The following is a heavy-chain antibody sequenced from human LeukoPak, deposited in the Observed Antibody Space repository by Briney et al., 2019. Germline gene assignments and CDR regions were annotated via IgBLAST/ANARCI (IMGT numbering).Heavy chain of an antibody. CDR3: ARDRICSSTSCYLFDY. V-gene: IGHV3-21*01. CDR2: ISSSSSYI. D-gene: IGHD2-2*01. Sequence: PGGSLRLSCAASGFTFSSYSMNWVRQAPGKGLEWVSSISSSSSYIYYADSVKDRFTISRDNAKNSLYLQMNSLRAEDTAVYYCARDRICSSTSCYLFDYWGQGTLVTVSS. CDR1: GFTFSSYS. J-gene: IGHJ4*02.